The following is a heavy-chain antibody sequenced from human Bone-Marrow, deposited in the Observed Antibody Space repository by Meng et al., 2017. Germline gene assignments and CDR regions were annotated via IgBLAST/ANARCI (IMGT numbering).Heavy chain of an antibody. CDR2: VYHRGDT. Sequence: QVQLQESGPGLVKPSGTLSLTCTVSDDSISSDICWSWVRQPPGKGLEWIGEVYHRGDTNYNPSLKSRVDISVDKSKNQFYLSLFSVTAADTAVYYCGRDQGRELINHWGQGTLVTVSS. D-gene: IGHD1-7*01. CDR1: DDSISSDIC. V-gene: IGHV4-4*02. J-gene: IGHJ4*02. CDR3: GRDQGRELINH.